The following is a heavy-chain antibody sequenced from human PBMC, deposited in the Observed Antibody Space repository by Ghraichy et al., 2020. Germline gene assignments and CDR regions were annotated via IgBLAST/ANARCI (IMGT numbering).Heavy chain of an antibody. V-gene: IGHV3-23*01. J-gene: IGHJ4*02. D-gene: IGHD6-13*01. Sequence: GGSLRLSCAASGFTFSSYAMSWVRQAPGKGLEWVSTISGGGSTSYADSVKGRFTISRDNSKNTLYLQMNSLRAEDTAVYYCAKFRDRGSWDFDYWGQGSLVTVSS. CDR3: AKFRDRGSWDFDY. CDR1: GFTFSSYA. CDR2: ISGGGST.